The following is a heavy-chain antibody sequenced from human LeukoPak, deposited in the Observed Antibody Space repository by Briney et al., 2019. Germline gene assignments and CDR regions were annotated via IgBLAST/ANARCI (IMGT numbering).Heavy chain of an antibody. CDR1: GFTFSSYA. Sequence: GGSLRLSCAASGFTFSSYAMSLVRQAPGKGLEWVSAISGSGGSTYYADSVKGRFTISRDNSKNTLYLQMNSLRAEDTAVYYCARGRDSSGWSDYFDYWGQGTLVTVSS. J-gene: IGHJ4*02. CDR2: ISGSGGST. D-gene: IGHD6-19*01. CDR3: ARGRDSSGWSDYFDY. V-gene: IGHV3-23*01.